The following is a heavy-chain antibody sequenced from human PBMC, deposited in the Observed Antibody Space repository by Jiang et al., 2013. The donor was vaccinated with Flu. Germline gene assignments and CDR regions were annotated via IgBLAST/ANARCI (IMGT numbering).Heavy chain of an antibody. CDR2: IYYSGST. CDR1: GGSISSSSYY. V-gene: IGHV4-39*01. J-gene: IGHJ5*02. CDR3: AREMVFGTTHNWFDP. D-gene: IGHD3/OR15-3a*01. Sequence: SGPGLVKPSETLSLTCTVSGGSISSSSYYWGWIRQPPGKGLEWIGSIYYSGSTYYNPSLKSRVTISVDTSKNQFSLKLSSVTAADTAVYYCAREMVFGTTHNWFDPWGQGTLVTVSS.